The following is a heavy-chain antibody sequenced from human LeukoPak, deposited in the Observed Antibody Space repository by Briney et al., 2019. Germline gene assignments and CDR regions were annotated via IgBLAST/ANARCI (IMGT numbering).Heavy chain of an antibody. CDR1: GGSFSGYY. CDR2: INHSGST. D-gene: IGHD2-21*01. CDR3: ARGYSLQGYILDY. J-gene: IGHJ4*02. V-gene: IGHV4-34*01. Sequence: SETLSLTCAVYGGSFSGYYWSWIRQPPGKGLEWIREINHSGSTNYNPSLKSRVTISVDTSKNQFSLKLSSVTAADTAVYYCARGYSLQGYILDYWGQGTLVTVSS.